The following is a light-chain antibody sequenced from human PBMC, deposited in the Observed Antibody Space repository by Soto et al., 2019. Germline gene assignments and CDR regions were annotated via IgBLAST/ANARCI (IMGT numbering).Light chain of an antibody. Sequence: DIQMTQSPSSLSASVVERVTITCRASQSISSYLNWYQQKPGKAPKLLIYAASSLQSGVPSRFSGSGSGTDFTLTISSLQPEDFATYYCQQSYSTLLTFGGGTKVDI. J-gene: IGKJ4*01. CDR2: AAS. CDR1: QSISSY. CDR3: QQSYSTLLT. V-gene: IGKV1-39*01.